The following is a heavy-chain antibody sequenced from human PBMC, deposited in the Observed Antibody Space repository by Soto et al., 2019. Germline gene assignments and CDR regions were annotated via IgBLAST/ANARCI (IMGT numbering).Heavy chain of an antibody. Sequence: ASVKVSCKASGYTFTSYAMHWVRQAPGQRLEWMGWINAGNGNTKYSQKFQGRVTITRDTSASTAYMELSSLRSEDTAVYYCARDRVYCSGGSCYYFDYWGQGTLITVSS. CDR2: INAGNGNT. CDR3: ARDRVYCSGGSCYYFDY. D-gene: IGHD2-15*01. V-gene: IGHV1-3*01. CDR1: GYTFTSYA. J-gene: IGHJ4*02.